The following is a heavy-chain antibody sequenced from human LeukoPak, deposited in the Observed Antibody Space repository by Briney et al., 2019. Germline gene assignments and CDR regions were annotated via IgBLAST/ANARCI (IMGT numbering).Heavy chain of an antibody. Sequence: PGRSLRLTCAASGFTFSSYGMHWVRQAPGKGLEWVAVIRYDGSNKYYADSVKGRFTISRDNSKNTLYLQMNSLRAEDTAVYYCAKAEYSSSYSFDYWGQGTLVTVSS. J-gene: IGHJ4*02. D-gene: IGHD6-6*01. CDR1: GFTFSSYG. CDR2: IRYDGSNK. CDR3: AKAEYSSSYSFDY. V-gene: IGHV3-30*02.